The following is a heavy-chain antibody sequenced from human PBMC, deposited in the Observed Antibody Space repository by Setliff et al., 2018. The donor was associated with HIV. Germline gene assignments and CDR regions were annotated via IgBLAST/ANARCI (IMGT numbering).Heavy chain of an antibody. CDR3: ARDDHYYDLGSIYSDWYFDI. Sequence: SVKVSCKASGGTFRKYSISWVRQAPGQGLEWVGGIIPIFGSTKYAQKFQDRVTITADESKDTADMELSNLTSEDTAVYYCARDDHYYDLGSIYSDWYFDIWGRGTLVTVSS. J-gene: IGHJ2*01. V-gene: IGHV1-69*13. D-gene: IGHD3-10*01. CDR1: GGTFRKYS. CDR2: IIPIFGST.